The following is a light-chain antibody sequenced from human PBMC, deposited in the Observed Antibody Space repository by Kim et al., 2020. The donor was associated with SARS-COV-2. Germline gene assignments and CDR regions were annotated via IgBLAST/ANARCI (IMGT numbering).Light chain of an antibody. V-gene: IGLV3-1*01. CDR1: KLGDKY. CDR3: QAWDSSHGV. J-gene: IGLJ1*01. Sequence: SYELTQPPSVSVSPGQTASITCSGDKLGDKYACWYQQKPGQSPVVVIYQDSKRPSGIPERFSGSNSGNTATLTISGTQAMDEADYYCQAWDSSHGVFGTGTKVTV. CDR2: QDS.